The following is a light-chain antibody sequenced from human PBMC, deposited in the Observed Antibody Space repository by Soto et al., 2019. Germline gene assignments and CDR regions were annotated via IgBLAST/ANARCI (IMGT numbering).Light chain of an antibody. J-gene: IGKJ1*01. CDR3: QQSYRSPPWT. V-gene: IGKV1-39*01. CDR2: RAS. Sequence: DIQMTQSPASLSASVGDRVTISCRASQTISTFLNWYQQKPGTAPRLLIYRASSVQSGVPPRFSGSGSGRDFTLTISSLRPEDIATYFCQQSYRSPPWTFGQGTKVDIK. CDR1: QTISTF.